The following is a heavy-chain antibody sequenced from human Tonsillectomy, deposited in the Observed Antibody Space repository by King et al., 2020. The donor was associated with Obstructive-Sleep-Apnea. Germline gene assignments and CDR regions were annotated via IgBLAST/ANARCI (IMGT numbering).Heavy chain of an antibody. CDR2: IYDSGGT. Sequence: QLQESGPGLVKPSETLSLTCAVSGAPISSYYWSWIPQPPGKGLEWIGYIYDSGGTNYTPSLKSRVTISVDTSKNQFSLSRSSVIAADTAVYYCARALDYYDSSGYYYQGGAFDIWGQGTMVTVSS. V-gene: IGHV4-59*01. J-gene: IGHJ3*02. D-gene: IGHD3-22*01. CDR3: ARALDYYDSSGYYYQGGAFDI. CDR1: GAPISSYY.